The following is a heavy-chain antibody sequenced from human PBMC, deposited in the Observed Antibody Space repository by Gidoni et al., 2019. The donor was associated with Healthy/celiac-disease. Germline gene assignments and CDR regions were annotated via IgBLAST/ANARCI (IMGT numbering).Heavy chain of an antibody. CDR3: ARDPCRDGYNPRDCDAFDI. D-gene: IGHD5-12*01. Sequence: QVQLVQSGAEVKKPGSSVKVSCKASGGTFSSYSISWLRQAPGQGLEWMGGIIPIFGTANYAQKFQGRVTITADESTSTAYMELSSLRSEDTAVYYWARDPCRDGYNPRDCDAFDIWGQGTMVTVSS. CDR1: GGTFSSYS. CDR2: IIPIFGTA. J-gene: IGHJ3*02. V-gene: IGHV1-69*01.